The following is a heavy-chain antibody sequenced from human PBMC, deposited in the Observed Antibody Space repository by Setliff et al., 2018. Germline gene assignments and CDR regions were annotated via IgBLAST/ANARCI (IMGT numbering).Heavy chain of an antibody. J-gene: IGHJ4*02. D-gene: IGHD6-6*01. Sequence: SETLSLTCTVSGGSIRSYYWNWIRQPPGKGLEWIGSVYHSGSTYYNPSLKSRVTISIDTSKNQFSLKLISMIAADTAVYYCARGRNIAARLLDSWGQGTLVTVSS. V-gene: IGHV4-59*12. CDR2: VYHSGST. CDR3: ARGRNIAARLLDS. CDR1: GGSIRSYY.